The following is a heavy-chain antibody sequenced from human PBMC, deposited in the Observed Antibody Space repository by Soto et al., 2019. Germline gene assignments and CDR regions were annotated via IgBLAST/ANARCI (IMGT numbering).Heavy chain of an antibody. D-gene: IGHD3-10*01. CDR1: GGSISSYY. CDR3: ARGSYGSGSYLGY. Sequence: SETLSLTCTVSGGSISSYYWSWIRQPPGKGLEWIGYIYYSGSTNYNPSLKSRVTISVDTSKNQFSLKLSSVTAADTAVYYCARGSYGSGSYLGYWGQGTLVTVSS. CDR2: IYYSGST. J-gene: IGHJ4*02. V-gene: IGHV4-59*01.